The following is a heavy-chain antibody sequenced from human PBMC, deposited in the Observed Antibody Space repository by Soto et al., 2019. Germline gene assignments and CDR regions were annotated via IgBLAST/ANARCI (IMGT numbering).Heavy chain of an antibody. J-gene: IGHJ5*02. CDR2: SLPIFNIT. V-gene: IGHV1-69*17. CDR1: GGTFSTYA. D-gene: IGHD1-7*01. Sequence: QVQLVQSGADVKKPGSSVRVSCKASGGTFSTYAINWVRQAPGHGLEWMGVSLPIFNITHYAQNLQGRVPSIAEKATSKSYLELSSPRTEDTAGYYCARDGVQLLYKNYDDTWGQGTLVTV. CDR3: ARDGVQLLYKNYDDT.